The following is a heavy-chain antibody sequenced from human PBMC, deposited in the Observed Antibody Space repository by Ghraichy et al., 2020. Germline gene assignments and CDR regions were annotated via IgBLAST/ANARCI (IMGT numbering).Heavy chain of an antibody. V-gene: IGHV4-4*07. CDR3: ARVALGVSEFTDYYDSSGYYYPSYFDS. J-gene: IGHJ4*02. CDR1: GGSISSYY. CDR2: IYTSGST. Sequence: SETLSLTCTVSGGSISSYYWSWIRQPAGKGLEWIGRIYTSGSTNYNPSLKSRVTMSVDTSKNQFSLKLSSVTAADTAVYYCARVALGVSEFTDYYDSSGYYYPSYFDSWGQGTLVTVSS. D-gene: IGHD3-22*01.